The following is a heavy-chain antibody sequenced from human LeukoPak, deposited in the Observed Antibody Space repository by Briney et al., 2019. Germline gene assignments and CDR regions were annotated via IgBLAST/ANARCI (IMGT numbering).Heavy chain of an antibody. D-gene: IGHD3-10*02. Sequence: GGSLRLSCAASGFTFSSYEMNWVRQAPGKGLEWVSYISSSGSTIYYADSVKGRFTISRDNAKNSLYLQMNSLRAEDTAVYYCAELGITMIGGVWGKGATVTISS. CDR3: AELGITMIGGV. CDR2: ISSSGSTI. CDR1: GFTFSSYE. J-gene: IGHJ6*04. V-gene: IGHV3-48*03.